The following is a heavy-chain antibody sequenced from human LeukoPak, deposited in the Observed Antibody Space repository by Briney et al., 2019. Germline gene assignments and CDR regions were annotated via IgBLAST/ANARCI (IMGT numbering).Heavy chain of an antibody. CDR3: ARSTGRRYSGYESPDY. D-gene: IGHD5-12*01. CDR2: INPNSGNT. V-gene: IGHV1-8*01. Sequence: GASVKLSCKASGYTFTSYDMNWVRQATGQGLEWMGWINPNSGNTGYAQKFQGRVTMTRNTSISTAYMELSSLRSEDAAVYYCARSTGRRYSGYESPDYWGQGTLVTVSS. CDR1: GYTFTSYD. J-gene: IGHJ4*02.